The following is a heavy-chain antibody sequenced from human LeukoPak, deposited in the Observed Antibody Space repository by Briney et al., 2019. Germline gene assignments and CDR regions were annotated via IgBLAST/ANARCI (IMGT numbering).Heavy chain of an antibody. Sequence: GGSLRLSCAASGFTFSSYAMSWVRQAPGKGLEWVSAISGSGGSTYYADSVKGRFTISGDNAKNSLYLQMNSLRAEDTAVYYCARAGYCSSTSCSQTYYYYGMDVWGQGTTVTVSS. V-gene: IGHV3-23*01. J-gene: IGHJ6*02. CDR1: GFTFSSYA. D-gene: IGHD2-2*01. CDR3: ARAGYCSSTSCSQTYYYYGMDV. CDR2: ISGSGGST.